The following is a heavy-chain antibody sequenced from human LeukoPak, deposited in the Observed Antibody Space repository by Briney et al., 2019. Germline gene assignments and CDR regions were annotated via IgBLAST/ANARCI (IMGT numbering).Heavy chain of an antibody. CDR3: ARLGVLLVPY. D-gene: IGHD3-16*01. CDR2: IYYSGST. Sequence: SETLSLTCTVSGGSISSSSYYWGWIRQPPGKGLEWIGSIYYSGSTYYNPSLKRRVTISVDTSKNQFSLKPSSVTAADTAVYYCARLGVLLVPYWGQGTLVTVSS. V-gene: IGHV4-39*01. CDR1: GGSISSSSYY. J-gene: IGHJ4*02.